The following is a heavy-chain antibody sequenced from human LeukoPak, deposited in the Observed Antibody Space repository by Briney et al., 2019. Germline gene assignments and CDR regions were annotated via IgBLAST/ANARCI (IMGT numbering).Heavy chain of an antibody. CDR1: GGSISSALYH. V-gene: IGHV4-39*01. CDR3: ARQEIGLRSFDP. CDR2: VYYTGST. D-gene: IGHD3/OR15-3a*01. J-gene: IGHJ5*02. Sequence: SKTLSLTCTVSGGSISSALYHWGWIRQPPGKNLEWLGSVYYTGSTHNNPSLKSRVTISVDTSKNQFSLNLSSVTAADTAVYYCARQEIGLRSFDPWGQGTLVTVSS.